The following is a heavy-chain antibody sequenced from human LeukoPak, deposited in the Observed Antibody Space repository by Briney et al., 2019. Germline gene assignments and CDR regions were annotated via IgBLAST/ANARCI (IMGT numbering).Heavy chain of an antibody. CDR1: GYTFTSYY. Sequence: ASVNVSCKASGYTFTSYYMHWVRQAPGQGLEWMGIINPSGGSTSYAQKFQGRVTMTRDTSTSTVYMELSSLRSEDTAVYYCAKYSSSTDGPDYWGQGTLVTVSS. CDR2: INPSGGST. D-gene: IGHD6-6*01. CDR3: AKYSSSTDGPDY. J-gene: IGHJ4*02. V-gene: IGHV1-46*01.